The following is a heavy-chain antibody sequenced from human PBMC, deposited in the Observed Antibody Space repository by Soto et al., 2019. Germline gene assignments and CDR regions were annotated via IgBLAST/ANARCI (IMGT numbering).Heavy chain of an antibody. J-gene: IGHJ3*02. CDR1: CYTFSNYG. CDR3: ARERLDFWSGYPGEAFDI. V-gene: IGHV1-18*01. D-gene: IGHD3-3*01. CDR2: VSAYKGKT. Sequence: ASVKVSCKASCYTFSNYGIRWGRQAPGQRVEGKGWVSAYKGKTNYAQKTQGRVTMTTNTSTSTDYPELRSLRSDDTAVYYCARERLDFWSGYPGEAFDIWGQGTMVTVS.